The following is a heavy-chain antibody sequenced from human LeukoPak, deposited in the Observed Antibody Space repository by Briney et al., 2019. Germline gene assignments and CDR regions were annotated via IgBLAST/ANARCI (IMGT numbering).Heavy chain of an antibody. CDR1: GFIFDDYL. V-gene: IGHV3-43*01. CDR2: ISWDGGVT. Sequence: GGSLRLSCAASGFIFDDYLIHWVRHRPGKGLEWVSLISWDGGVTYHADSVKGRFTISRDNSKNTLYLQMNSLRAEDTAVYYCARDPGYSYGYDYWGQGTLVTVSS. CDR3: ARDPGYSYGYDY. J-gene: IGHJ4*02. D-gene: IGHD5-18*01.